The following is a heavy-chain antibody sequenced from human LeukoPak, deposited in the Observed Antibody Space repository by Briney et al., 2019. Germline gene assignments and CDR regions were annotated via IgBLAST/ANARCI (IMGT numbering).Heavy chain of an antibody. CDR2: ISWDGGST. J-gene: IGHJ4*02. Sequence: GGSLRLSCAASGFNFDDYTMHWVRQAPGEGLEWVSLISWDGGSTYNADSVKGRFTISRDNSKNSLYLQMNSLRIEDTALYYCAKDADSSGCLDYWGQGTLVTVSS. V-gene: IGHV3-43*01. D-gene: IGHD3-22*01. CDR3: AKDADSSGCLDY. CDR1: GFNFDDYT.